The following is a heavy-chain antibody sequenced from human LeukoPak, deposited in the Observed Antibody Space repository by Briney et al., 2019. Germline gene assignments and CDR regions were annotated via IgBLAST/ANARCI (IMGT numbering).Heavy chain of an antibody. Sequence: SETLSLTCTVSSGSVSSGSYYWSWIRQPPGKGLEWIGYIYYSGSTNYNPSLKSRVTISVDTSKNQFSLKLSSVTAADTAVYYCARVSYYYDSSGYYREIYFDYWGQGTLVTVSS. CDR3: ARVSYYYDSSGYYREIYFDY. J-gene: IGHJ4*02. D-gene: IGHD3-22*01. CDR2: IYYSGST. CDR1: SGSVSSGSYY. V-gene: IGHV4-61*01.